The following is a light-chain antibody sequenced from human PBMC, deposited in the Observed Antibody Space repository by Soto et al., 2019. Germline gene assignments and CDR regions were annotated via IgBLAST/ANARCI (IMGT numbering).Light chain of an antibody. J-gene: IGLJ3*02. V-gene: IGLV2-14*01. CDR2: EVF. CDR1: SSDVGGYNY. CDR3: SSYTSSSTPWV. Sequence: QSVLTQPASVSGSPGQSITISCTGTSSDVGGYNYVSWYQQHPGKAPKLMIYEVFNRPSGVSSRFSGSKSGNTASLTISGLQAEDEADYYCSSYTSSSTPWVFGGGTKVAVL.